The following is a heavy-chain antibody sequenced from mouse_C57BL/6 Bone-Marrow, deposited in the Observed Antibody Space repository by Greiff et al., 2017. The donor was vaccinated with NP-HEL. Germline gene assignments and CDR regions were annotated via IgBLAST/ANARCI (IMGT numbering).Heavy chain of an antibody. CDR3: ARGTAQAYYFDY. CDR1: GYTFTSYW. Sequence: VQLQQPGAELVKPGASVKMSCKASGYTFTSYWITWVKQRPGQGLEWIGDIYPGSGSTNYNEKFKSKATLTVDTSSSTAYMQLSSLTSEDSAVYYCARGTAQAYYFDYWGQGTTLTVSS. V-gene: IGHV1-55*01. J-gene: IGHJ2*01. CDR2: IYPGSGST. D-gene: IGHD3-2*02.